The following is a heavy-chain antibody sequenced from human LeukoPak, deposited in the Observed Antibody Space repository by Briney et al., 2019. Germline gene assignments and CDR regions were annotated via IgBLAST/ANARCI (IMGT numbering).Heavy chain of an antibody. D-gene: IGHD3-9*01. CDR3: AKAKYYDILTGPTNHWHFDL. J-gene: IGHJ2*01. V-gene: IGHV3-9*01. CDR2: ISWNSGTI. CDR1: GFTFDDYA. Sequence: GGSLRLSCAASGFTFDDYAMHWVRQESGKGLEWGLGISWNSGTIVYADSEKGRFTTSRDNAKNSLFLQMNSLRPEDTALYYCAKAKYYDILTGPTNHWHFDLWGRGTLVAVSS.